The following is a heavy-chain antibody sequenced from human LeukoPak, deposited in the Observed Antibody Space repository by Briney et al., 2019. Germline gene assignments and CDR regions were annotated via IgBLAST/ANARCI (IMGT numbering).Heavy chain of an antibody. CDR3: ATDDIAVAGTNFDY. Sequence: ASVKVSCKASGYTFTSYGISWVRQAPGQGLEWMGWISAYNGNTNYAHHLQGRVTMTTDTSTSTAYMELRSLRSDDTAVYFCATDDIAVAGTNFDYWGQGTLVTVCS. CDR1: GYTFTSYG. D-gene: IGHD6-19*01. CDR2: ISAYNGNT. J-gene: IGHJ4*02. V-gene: IGHV1-18*01.